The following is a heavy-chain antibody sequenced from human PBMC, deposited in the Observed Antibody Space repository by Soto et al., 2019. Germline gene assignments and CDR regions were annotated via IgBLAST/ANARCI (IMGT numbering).Heavy chain of an antibody. D-gene: IGHD3-22*01. Sequence: ASVKVSCKTSGYTFSAYYMHWVRQSPGRGLEWMGWINPKSGGTLYAQKFQGRVTMTRDTSISTAYMELSRLRSDDTAVYYCARGGTFAYDTSGYSVYWGQGTLVTVSS. V-gene: IGHV1-2*02. CDR1: GYTFSAYY. CDR2: INPKSGGT. J-gene: IGHJ4*02. CDR3: ARGGTFAYDTSGYSVY.